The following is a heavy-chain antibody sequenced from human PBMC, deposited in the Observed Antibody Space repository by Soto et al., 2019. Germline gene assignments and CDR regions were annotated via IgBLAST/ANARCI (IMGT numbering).Heavy chain of an antibody. CDR3: AKYYYGSGLGS. CDR2: INHSGNT. CDR1: GGSFSTYY. Sequence: QVRLQQWGTGLVKPSETLSLTCAVYGGSFSTYYWSWIRQSPGKGLEWIGEINHSGNTNYNPSLKSRLTISVDTSNKQFSLNLSSVTAADTAIYFCAKYYYGSGLGSWGQGTLVTVSS. V-gene: IGHV4-34*01. D-gene: IGHD3-10*01. J-gene: IGHJ5*02.